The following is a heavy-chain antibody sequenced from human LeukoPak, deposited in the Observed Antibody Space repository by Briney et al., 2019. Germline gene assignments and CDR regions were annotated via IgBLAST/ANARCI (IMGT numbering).Heavy chain of an antibody. CDR2: ISAYNGNT. CDR1: GYTFTSYG. J-gene: IGHJ4*02. V-gene: IGHV1-18*01. CDR3: ARDQQRGRVPDDY. Sequence: GASVNVSFKASGYTFTSYGISWVRQAPGQGLEWMGWISAYNGNTNYAQKLQGRVTMTTDTSTSTAYMEVRSLRSDDTAVYYCARDQQRGRVPDDYWGQGTLVTVSS. D-gene: IGHD6-25*01.